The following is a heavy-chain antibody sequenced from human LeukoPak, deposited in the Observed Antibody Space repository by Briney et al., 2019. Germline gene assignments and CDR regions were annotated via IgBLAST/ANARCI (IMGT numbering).Heavy chain of an antibody. CDR3: ARAVSIVVVPAAKSPGAFDI. CDR1: GYTFTSYG. CDR2: ISAYNGNT. D-gene: IGHD2-2*01. J-gene: IGHJ3*02. Sequence: ASVKVSCKASGYTFTSYGISWVRQAPGQGLEWMGWISAYNGNTNYAQKLQGRVTMTTDTSTSTAYMELRSLRSDDTAVYYCARAVSIVVVPAAKSPGAFDIWGQGTMVTVSS. V-gene: IGHV1-18*01.